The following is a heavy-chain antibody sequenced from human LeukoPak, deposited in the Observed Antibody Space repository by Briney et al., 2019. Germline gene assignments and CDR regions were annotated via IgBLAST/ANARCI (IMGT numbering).Heavy chain of an antibody. CDR2: ISISSSTI. CDR1: GFSFSNYG. D-gene: IGHD2-15*01. V-gene: IGHV3-48*01. J-gene: IGHJ5*02. Sequence: GGSLRLSCAGSGFSFSNYGMNWVRQAPGKGLEWVSYISISSSTIYYADSVKGRFTISRDNAKNSLYLQMNSLRGEDTAVYYCARDGGYCSGGSCNNWFDPWGQGTLVTVSS. CDR3: ARDGGYCSGGSCNNWFDP.